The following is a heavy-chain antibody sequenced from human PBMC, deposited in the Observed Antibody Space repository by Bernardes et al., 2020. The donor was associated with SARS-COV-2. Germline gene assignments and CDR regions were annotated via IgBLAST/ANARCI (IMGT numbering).Heavy chain of an antibody. CDR1: GGSFINYY. CDR3: ASSGYAYGSLYVFGY. D-gene: IGHD5-18*01. V-gene: IGHV4-34*01. J-gene: IGHJ4*02. Sequence: TLSLTCAVYGGSFINYYWSWIRQPPGKGLEWIGEINHGGSTNYNPSLKSRVTISVDTSKNQFSLKLSSVTAADTALYYCASSGYAYGSLYVFGYWGQGSLVTVSS. CDR2: INHGGST.